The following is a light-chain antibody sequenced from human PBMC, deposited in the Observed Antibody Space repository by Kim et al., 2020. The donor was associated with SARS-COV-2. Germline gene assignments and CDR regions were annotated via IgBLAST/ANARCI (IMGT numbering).Light chain of an antibody. CDR2: AAS. V-gene: IGKV3-20*01. Sequence: ATLPCRASQTISSAFFAWDQHRPRPTPPLIIWAASHRARRTPDRCSASGAGTEFSLTTDRLDPEDFALFYCHWYSRTPLPTFGPGTTVDIK. J-gene: IGKJ1*01. CDR1: QTISSAF. CDR3: HWYSRTPLPT.